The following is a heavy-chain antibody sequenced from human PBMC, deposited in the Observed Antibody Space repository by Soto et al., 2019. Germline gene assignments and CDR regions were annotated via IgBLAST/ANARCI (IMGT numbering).Heavy chain of an antibody. V-gene: IGHV4-59*01. D-gene: IGHD6-6*01. Sequence: SETLSLTCTVPGGSISSYYWSWIRQPPGKGLEWIGYIYYSGSTNYNPSLKSRVTISVDTSKNQFSLKLSSVTAADTAVYYCAREAVGQLLFDYWGQGTLVTVSS. CDR1: GGSISSYY. CDR2: IYYSGST. J-gene: IGHJ4*02. CDR3: AREAVGQLLFDY.